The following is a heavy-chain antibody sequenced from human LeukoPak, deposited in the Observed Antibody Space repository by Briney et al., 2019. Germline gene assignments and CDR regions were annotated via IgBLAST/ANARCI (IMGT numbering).Heavy chain of an antibody. J-gene: IGHJ4*02. CDR2: IIPIFGTA. V-gene: IGHV1-69*01. D-gene: IGHD6-13*01. CDR1: GGTLSSYA. Sequence: SVKLSCKASGGTLSSYAISWVRQAPGQGLEWMGGIIPIFGTANYAQKLQGRVTITADESTSTAYMELSSLRSEDTAVYYCAREGSSWHYFDYWGQGTLVTVPS. CDR3: AREGSSWHYFDY.